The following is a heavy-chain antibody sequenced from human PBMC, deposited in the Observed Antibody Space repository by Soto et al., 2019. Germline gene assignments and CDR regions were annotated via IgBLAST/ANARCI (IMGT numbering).Heavy chain of an antibody. J-gene: IGHJ6*02. D-gene: IGHD3-9*01. Sequence: GESLKISCKGSGYSFTSYWIGWVRQMPGKGLEWMGIIYPGDSDTRYSPSFQGQVTISADKSISTAYLQWSSLKASDTAMYYCARHFFGYYDILTGYYQPQYYHYYGMDVWGQGTTVTVSS. CDR1: GYSFTSYW. CDR2: IYPGDSDT. V-gene: IGHV5-51*01. CDR3: ARHFFGYYDILTGYYQPQYYHYYGMDV.